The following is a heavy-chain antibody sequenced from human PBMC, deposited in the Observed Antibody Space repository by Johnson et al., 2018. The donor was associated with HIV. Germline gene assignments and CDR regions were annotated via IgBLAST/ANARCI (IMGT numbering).Heavy chain of an antibody. CDR1: GFTFSSYD. D-gene: IGHD3-10*01. V-gene: IGHV3-13*01. CDR2: IGTAGDT. J-gene: IGHJ3*02. Sequence: VQLMESGGGLVQPGGSLRLSCAASGFTFSSYDMHWVRQATGKGLEWVSAIGTAGDTYYPGSVKGRFTISRENAKNSLYLQMNSLRAGDTAVYYCAKEGITMEVDIWGQGTMVTVSS. CDR3: AKEGITMEVDI.